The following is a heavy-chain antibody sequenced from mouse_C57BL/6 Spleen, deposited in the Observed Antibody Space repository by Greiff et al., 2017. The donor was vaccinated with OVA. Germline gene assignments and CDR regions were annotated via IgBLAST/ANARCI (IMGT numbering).Heavy chain of an antibody. CDR3: ARWGNYYGSRTDWYFDV. CDR1: GYSFTDYN. V-gene: IGHV1-39*01. CDR2: INPNYGTT. D-gene: IGHD1-1*01. J-gene: IGHJ1*03. Sequence: VQLKESGPELVKPGASVKISCKASGYSFTDYNMNWVKQSNGKSLEWIGVINPNYGTTSYNQKFKGKATLTVDQSSSTAYMQLNSLTSEDSAVYYCARWGNYYGSRTDWYFDVWGTGTTVTVSS.